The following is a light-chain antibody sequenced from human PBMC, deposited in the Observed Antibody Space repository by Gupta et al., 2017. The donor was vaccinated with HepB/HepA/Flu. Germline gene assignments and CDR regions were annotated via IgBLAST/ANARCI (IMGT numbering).Light chain of an antibody. J-gene: IGKJ4*01. CDR3: QQYYSTPLT. Sequence: DIVMTQSPDSLAVSLGERATINCKSSQNLLYSSNNKSYLAWYQQKPGQPPKLLIYWASTRESGVPDRFSGSGSVTDFTLTISSLQAEDVAVYYCQQYYSTPLTFGGGTKVEIK. V-gene: IGKV4-1*01. CDR2: WAS. CDR1: QNLLYSSNNKSY.